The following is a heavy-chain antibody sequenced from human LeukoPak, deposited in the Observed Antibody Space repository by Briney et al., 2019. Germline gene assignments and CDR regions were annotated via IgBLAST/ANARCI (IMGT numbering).Heavy chain of an antibody. V-gene: IGHV3-15*01. J-gene: IGHJ4*02. Sequence: GGSLRLSCAASGFTFSNAWMSWVRQAPGKGLEWAGRIKSKTDGGTTDYAAPVKGRFTISRDDSKNTLYLQMNSLKTEDTAVYYCTTGELLSLFDYWGQGTLVTVSS. D-gene: IGHD3-10*01. CDR2: IKSKTDGGTT. CDR1: GFTFSNAW. CDR3: TTGELLSLFDY.